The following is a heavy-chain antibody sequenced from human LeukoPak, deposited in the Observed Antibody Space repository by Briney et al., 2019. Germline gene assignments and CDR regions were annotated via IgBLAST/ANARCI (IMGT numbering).Heavy chain of an antibody. V-gene: IGHV1-2*02. CDR2: INPNSGGT. J-gene: IGHJ6*02. CDR3: ARVAVVPAANHIYYYYGMDV. Sequence: ASLRVSCTASGYTFTGYYMHWVRQAPGQGREWRGWINPNSGGTNYAQKFQGRVTMTRDTSISTAYMELSRLRSDDPAVYYCARVAVVPAANHIYYYYGMDVWGQGTTVTVSS. D-gene: IGHD2-2*01. CDR1: GYTFTGYY.